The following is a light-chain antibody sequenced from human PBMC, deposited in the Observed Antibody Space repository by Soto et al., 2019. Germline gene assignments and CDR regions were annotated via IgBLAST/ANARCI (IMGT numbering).Light chain of an antibody. CDR3: MQGTHWPLT. CDR1: QSLVNSDGNTY. CDR2: KVS. V-gene: IGKV2-30*01. J-gene: IGKJ4*01. Sequence: DVVMTQSPLSLPVTLGQPASISCRSSQSLVNSDGNTYLNWFQQRPGQSPRRLIYKVSNRDSGVPDRFSGSGSDTDFTLEITRVEDADVGVYYCMQGTHWPLTFGGGTKVEIK.